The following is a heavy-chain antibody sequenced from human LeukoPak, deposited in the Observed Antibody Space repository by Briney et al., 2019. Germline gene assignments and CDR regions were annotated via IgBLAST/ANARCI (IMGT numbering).Heavy chain of an antibody. CDR2: IYYSGST. V-gene: IGHV4-59*01. D-gene: IGHD2-2*01. CDR1: DGSISSYY. CDR3: ATGGPRLKSSTSRCGGNAFDI. Sequence: PSETLSLTCTISDGSISSYYWSWIRQPPGKGLEWIGYIYYSGSTNYNPSLKSRVTISVDTSKIQFSLKLSSVTAADTAVYHSATGGPRLKSSTSRCGGNAFDIWGQGTMVTVSS. J-gene: IGHJ3*02.